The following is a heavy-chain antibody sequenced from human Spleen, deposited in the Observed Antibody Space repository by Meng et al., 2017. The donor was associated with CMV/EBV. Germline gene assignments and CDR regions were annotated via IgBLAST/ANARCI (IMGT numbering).Heavy chain of an antibody. Sequence: GESLKISCAASGFIFSTYGMHWVRQAPGKGLEWVAVIWYDGKKKYYADSVKGRFTISRDNSNNTLYLQMNSLRAEDTAVYYCARAVGLISLSLNFDYWGQGTLVTVSS. CDR2: IWYDGKKK. V-gene: IGHV3-33*01. CDR1: GFIFSTYG. J-gene: IGHJ4*02. CDR3: ARAVGLISLSLNFDY. D-gene: IGHD2/OR15-2a*01.